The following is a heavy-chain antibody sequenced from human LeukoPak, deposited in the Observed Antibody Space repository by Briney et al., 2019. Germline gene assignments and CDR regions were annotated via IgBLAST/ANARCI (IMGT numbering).Heavy chain of an antibody. V-gene: IGHV3-23*01. Sequence: GGSLRLSCAASGFTFSSYAMSWVRQAPGKGLEWVSMITSGGGSSYHADSVKGRFTISRDNSKNTLYLQMTSLRAEDTAVYYCTKDHPDCRGTSCLLFDSWGQGTLVTVSS. CDR3: TKDHPDCRGTSCLLFDS. J-gene: IGHJ4*02. CDR1: GFTFSSYA. D-gene: IGHD2-2*01. CDR2: ITSGGGSS.